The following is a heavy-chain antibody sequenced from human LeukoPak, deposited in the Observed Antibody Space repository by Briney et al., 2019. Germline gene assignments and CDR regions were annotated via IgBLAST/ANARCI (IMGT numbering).Heavy chain of an antibody. CDR1: GGSISSYY. Sequence: SETLSLTCTVSGGSISSYYWSWIRQPPGKGLEWIGYIYYSGSTNYNPSLKSRVTISVDTSKNQFSLKLSSVTAADTAVYYCAATYYYDSSGYVGDHWGQGTLVTVSS. D-gene: IGHD3-22*01. V-gene: IGHV4-59*08. J-gene: IGHJ4*02. CDR2: IYYSGST. CDR3: AATYYYDSSGYVGDH.